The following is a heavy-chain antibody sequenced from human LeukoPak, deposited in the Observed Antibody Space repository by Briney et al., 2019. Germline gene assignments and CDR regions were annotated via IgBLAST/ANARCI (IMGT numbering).Heavy chain of an antibody. CDR3: ASRLAVAGTNYFDY. Sequence: SETLSLTCTVSGRSISSGGYYWSWIRQHPGKGLEGLGYIYYSGSTYYTPSLKSRVTISVDTSKNQSSLTMSSVTAADTAVYYCASRLAVAGTNYFDYWGQGTLVTVSS. CDR2: IYYSGST. D-gene: IGHD6-19*01. V-gene: IGHV4-31*03. J-gene: IGHJ4*02. CDR1: GRSISSGGYY.